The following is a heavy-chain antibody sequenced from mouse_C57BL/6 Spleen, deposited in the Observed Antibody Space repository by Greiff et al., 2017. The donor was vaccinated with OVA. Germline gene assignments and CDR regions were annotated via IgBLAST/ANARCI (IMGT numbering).Heavy chain of an antibody. D-gene: IGHD2-4*01. CDR3: TRDSDYDGAMDY. Sequence: EVQRVESGEGLVKPGGSLKLSCAASGFTFSSYAMSWVRQTPEKRLEWVAYISSGGDYIYYADTVKGRFTISRDNARNTLYLQMSSLKSEDTAMYYCTRDSDYDGAMDYWGQGTSVTVSS. V-gene: IGHV5-9-1*02. CDR1: GFTFSSYA. J-gene: IGHJ4*01. CDR2: ISSGGDYI.